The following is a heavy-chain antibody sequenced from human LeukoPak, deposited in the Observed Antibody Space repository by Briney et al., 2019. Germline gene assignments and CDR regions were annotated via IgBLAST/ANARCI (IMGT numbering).Heavy chain of an antibody. CDR1: GFTFSNYG. CDR2: IWYDESNK. V-gene: IGHV3-33*01. J-gene: IGHJ4*02. Sequence: GGSLRLSCAASGFTFSNYGMHWVRQAPGKGREGVAVIWYDESNKYYADSVKGRFTVSRDNSKNTLYLQMNSLRAEDTAVYYCARDSSSGVRYFDYWGQGTLVTVSS. CDR3: ARDSSSGVRYFDY. D-gene: IGHD6-25*01.